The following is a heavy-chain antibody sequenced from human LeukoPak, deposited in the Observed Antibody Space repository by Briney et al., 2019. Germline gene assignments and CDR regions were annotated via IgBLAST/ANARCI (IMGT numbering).Heavy chain of an antibody. CDR3: TRGTGIVGATVEY. CDR2: IRGKANSYAT. Sequence: GGSLRLSCAASGFTFSGSAMHWVRRASGKGLEWVGRIRGKANSYATAYAASVKGRFTISRDDSKNTAYLQMNSLKTEDTAVYYCTRGTGIVGATVEYWGQGTLVTVSS. CDR1: GFTFSGSA. J-gene: IGHJ4*02. D-gene: IGHD1-26*01. V-gene: IGHV3-73*01.